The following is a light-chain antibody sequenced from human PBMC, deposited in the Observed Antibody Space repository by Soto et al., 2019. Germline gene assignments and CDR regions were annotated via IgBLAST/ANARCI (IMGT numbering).Light chain of an antibody. CDR3: QQYYSTPWT. J-gene: IGKJ1*01. CDR2: WAS. Sequence: DIVMTQSPDSLAVSLGERATINCKSSQSVSYSSNNKNYLAWSQQKPGQPPKLLIYWASTRQSGVPDRFSGSGSGTDFTLTTSSLQAQDVGFYYCQQYYSTPWTFGQGTKVEIK. V-gene: IGKV4-1*01. CDR1: QSVSYSSNNKNY.